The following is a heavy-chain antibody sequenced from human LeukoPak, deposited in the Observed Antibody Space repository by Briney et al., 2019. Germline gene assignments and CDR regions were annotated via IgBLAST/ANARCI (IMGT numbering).Heavy chain of an antibody. CDR3: TREARYCTNGVCYTHFDY. CDR1: GLTFGDYA. CDR2: IRSKAYGGTT. J-gene: IGHJ4*02. V-gene: IGHV3-49*03. Sequence: GGSLRLSCTASGLTFGDYAMSWIRQAPGKGLEWVGFIRSKAYGGTTEYAASVKGRFTISRDDSKSIDYLQMNSLKTEDTAVYYCTREARYCTNGVCYTHFDYWGQGTLVTVSS. D-gene: IGHD2-8*01.